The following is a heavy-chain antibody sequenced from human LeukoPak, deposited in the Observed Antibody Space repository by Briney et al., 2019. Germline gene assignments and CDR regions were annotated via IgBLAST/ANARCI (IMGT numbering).Heavy chain of an antibody. V-gene: IGHV1-69*05. D-gene: IGHD4-17*01. CDR3: ARDGASYGDYGY. CDR1: GGTFSSYA. CDR2: IIPIFGTA. J-gene: IGHJ4*02. Sequence: ASVKVSCKASGGTFSSYAISWVRQAPGQGLEWMGGIIPIFGTANYAQKFQGRVTITTDESTSTAYMELSSLRSEDTAVYYCARDGASYGDYGYWGQGTLVTVSS.